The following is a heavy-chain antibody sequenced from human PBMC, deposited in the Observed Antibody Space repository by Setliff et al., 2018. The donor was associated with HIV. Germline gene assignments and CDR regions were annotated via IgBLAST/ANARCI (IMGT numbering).Heavy chain of an antibody. V-gene: IGHV4-4*09. CDR1: GGAISTYY. J-gene: IGHJ3*02. D-gene: IGHD3-22*01. Sequence: SETLSLTCTVSGGAISTYYWTWIRQPPGKGLEWIGYIYSSGSTHQNPSLKSRVTMSVDTSKNQFSLKLSSVTAADTAVYYCARSEDYYDSSGDAFETWGQGTMVTVSS. CDR3: ARSEDYYDSSGDAFET. CDR2: IYSSGST.